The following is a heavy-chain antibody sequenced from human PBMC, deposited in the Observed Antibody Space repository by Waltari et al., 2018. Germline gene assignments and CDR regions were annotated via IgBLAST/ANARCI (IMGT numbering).Heavy chain of an antibody. Sequence: QVQLQESGPGLVKPSETLSLTCAVSGYSISSGYYWGWIRQPPGKGLEWIGSIYHSGSTYYNPSLKSRVTISVDTSKNQFSLKLSSVTAADTAVYYCAREITVFGVVINHDAFDIWGQGTMVTVSS. J-gene: IGHJ3*02. D-gene: IGHD3-3*01. CDR2: IYHSGST. CDR3: AREITVFGVVINHDAFDI. V-gene: IGHV4-38-2*02. CDR1: GYSISSGYY.